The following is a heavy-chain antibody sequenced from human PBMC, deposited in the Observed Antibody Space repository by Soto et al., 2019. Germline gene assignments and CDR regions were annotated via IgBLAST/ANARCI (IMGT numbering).Heavy chain of an antibody. V-gene: IGHV1-69*13. J-gene: IGHJ4*02. CDR2: IIPILGTA. CDR3: TSFDSNGYYPQNHY. CDR1: GGSFSSFS. D-gene: IGHD3-22*01. Sequence: SVKVSCKVSGGSFSSFSINWMRQAPGQRFEWMGGIIPILGTANFTQKFQDRVTFTADESTATAYMTLSSLTSEDTAFYYCTSFDSNGYYPQNHYWGPGTQVTVSS.